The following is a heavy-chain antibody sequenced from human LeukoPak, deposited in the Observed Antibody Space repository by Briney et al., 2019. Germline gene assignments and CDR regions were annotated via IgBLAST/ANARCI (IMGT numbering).Heavy chain of an antibody. J-gene: IGHJ4*02. Sequence: SETLSLTCTVSGGSISSSSYYWGWIRQPPGKGLEWIGSIYYSGSTYYNPPLKSRVTISVDTSKNQFSLKLSSVTAADTAVYYCARGHGAGPYYFDYWGQGTLVTVSS. CDR1: GGSISSSSYY. CDR3: ARGHGAGPYYFDY. D-gene: IGHD6-19*01. CDR2: IYYSGST. V-gene: IGHV4-39*07.